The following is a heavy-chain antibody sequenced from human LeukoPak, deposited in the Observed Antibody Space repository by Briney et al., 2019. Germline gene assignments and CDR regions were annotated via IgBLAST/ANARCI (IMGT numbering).Heavy chain of an antibody. CDR1: GGSFSGYY. V-gene: IGHV4-34*01. J-gene: IGHJ4*02. Sequence: SETLSLTCAVYGGSFSGYYWSWIRQPPGKGLEWIGEINHSGSTNYNPSLKSRVTISVDTSKNQFSLKLSSVTAADTAVSYCARVGGYYFDYWGQGTLVTVSS. CDR2: INHSGST. D-gene: IGHD3-10*01. CDR3: ARVGGYYFDY.